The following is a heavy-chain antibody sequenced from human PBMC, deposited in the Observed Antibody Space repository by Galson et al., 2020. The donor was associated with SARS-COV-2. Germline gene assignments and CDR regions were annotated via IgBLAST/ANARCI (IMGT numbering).Heavy chain of an antibody. J-gene: IGHJ4*02. CDR2: VAWVGKT. D-gene: IGHD2-8*01. CDR1: GGFISSSGYY. CDR3: ARDGPNLNGYFDY. V-gene: IGHV4-39*07. Sequence: SETLSLTCSVSGGFISSSGYYWGWIRQPPGKGLEWIGTVAWVGKTYYNPSLKSRLTISLDTYNNQFSLNLRSVTAADTAIYYCARDGPNLNGYFDYWGQGALVTVSS.